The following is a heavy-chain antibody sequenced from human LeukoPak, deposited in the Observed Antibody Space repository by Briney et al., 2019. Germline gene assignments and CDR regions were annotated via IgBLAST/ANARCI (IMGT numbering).Heavy chain of an antibody. CDR3: ARVKGYYDFWSGQNYGMDV. J-gene: IGHJ6*02. D-gene: IGHD3-3*01. CDR2: IYYSGST. CDR1: GGSISSSSYY. Sequence: SETLSLTCTVSGGSISSSSYYWGWIRQPPGKGLEWIGSIYYSGSTYYNPSLKSRVTISVDTSKNQFSLRLSSVTAADTAVYYCARVKGYYDFWSGQNYGMDVWGQGTTVTVSS. V-gene: IGHV4-39*01.